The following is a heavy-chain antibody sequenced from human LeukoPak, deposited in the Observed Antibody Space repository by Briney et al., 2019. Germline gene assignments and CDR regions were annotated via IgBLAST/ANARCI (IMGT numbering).Heavy chain of an antibody. CDR2: ICNSGGT. Sequence: SDTLSLTCTASGDSISTYYWSWIRQPPGKGLEWIGCICNSGGTNYNPSLKSRVTISVDTSKNQFSLNLSSVTAADTAVYYCAKTGRPNNSGWYRWFDPWGQGTLVTVSS. CDR1: GDSISTYY. CDR3: AKTGRPNNSGWYRWFDP. D-gene: IGHD6-19*01. J-gene: IGHJ5*02. V-gene: IGHV4-4*09.